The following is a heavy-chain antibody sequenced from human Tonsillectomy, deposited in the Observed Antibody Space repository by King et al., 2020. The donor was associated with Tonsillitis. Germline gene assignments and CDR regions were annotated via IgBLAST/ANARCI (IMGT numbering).Heavy chain of an antibody. J-gene: IGHJ4*02. D-gene: IGHD1-1*01. CDR3: AKQFLDAN. CDR1: GFTFSNYA. Sequence: VQLVESGGGLVQPGGSLRLSCAASGFTFSNYAMNWVRQAPGKGLGWVSRISESGDTTDYADSVRGRFTISRDNSRNTLYLQMNRLRAEDTAVYYCAKQFLDANWGQGTLVTVSS. V-gene: IGHV3-23*04. CDR2: ISESGDTT.